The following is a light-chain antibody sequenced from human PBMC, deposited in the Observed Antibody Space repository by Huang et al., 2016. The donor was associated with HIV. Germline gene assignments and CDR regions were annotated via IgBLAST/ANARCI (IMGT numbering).Light chain of an antibody. CDR2: SAS. CDR1: EDIGNY. Sequence: DIQMTQSPPSLSASQGVRVTLTCRASEDIGNYLAWFQQKPGGIPKLLIYSASTLQVGFPSRFSGRGSGTEFTLTITNLQPEDVATYYCQRYDVAPRAFGPGTKVDIK. J-gene: IGKJ1*01. V-gene: IGKV1-27*01. CDR3: QRYDVAPRA.